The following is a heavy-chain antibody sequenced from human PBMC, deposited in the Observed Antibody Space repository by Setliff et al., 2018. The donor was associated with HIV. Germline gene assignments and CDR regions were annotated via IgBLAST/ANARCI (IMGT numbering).Heavy chain of an antibody. CDR1: GYAFTGYY. CDR2: IIPDSGDT. V-gene: IGHV1-2*02. D-gene: IGHD3-22*01. CDR3: ARVGGTYSYDTDGFFSFYFEI. J-gene: IGHJ4*02. Sequence: ASVKVSCKASGYAFTGYYLHWLRQAPGQGLEWMGYIIPDSGDTKYSQKFQGRVTMTRDTSITTAYMELSRLRSDDTAVYYCARVGGTYSYDTDGFFSFYFEIWGRGTLVTVSS.